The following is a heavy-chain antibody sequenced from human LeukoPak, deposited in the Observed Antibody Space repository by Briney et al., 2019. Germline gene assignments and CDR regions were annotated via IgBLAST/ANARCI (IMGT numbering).Heavy chain of an antibody. V-gene: IGHV4-39*01. Sequence: SETLSLTCAVYGGSFSAYYWGWIRQPPGKGLEWIGSIYYSGSTYYNPSLKSRVTISVDTSKNQFSLKLSSVTAADTAVYYCARQVLLTGYYLSDYWGQGTLVTVSS. CDR3: ARQVLLTGYYLSDY. J-gene: IGHJ4*02. CDR1: GGSFSAYY. D-gene: IGHD3-9*01. CDR2: IYYSGST.